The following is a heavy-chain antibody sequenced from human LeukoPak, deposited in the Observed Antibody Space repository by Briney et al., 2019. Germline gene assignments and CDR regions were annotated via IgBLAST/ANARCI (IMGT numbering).Heavy chain of an antibody. V-gene: IGHV4-59*08. CDR2: IYYNGDT. CDR1: GGSISGYH. CDR3: ARLGDCGHDCYSHDY. J-gene: IGHJ4*02. Sequence: SETLSLTCIVSGGSISGYHWGWVRQPPGKGLEYISFIYYNGDTNYNPSLKSRVTMSVDTSKNQFSLKLSSVTAADTAVYYCARLGDCGHDCYSHDYWGQGTRVTVSS. D-gene: IGHD2-21*01.